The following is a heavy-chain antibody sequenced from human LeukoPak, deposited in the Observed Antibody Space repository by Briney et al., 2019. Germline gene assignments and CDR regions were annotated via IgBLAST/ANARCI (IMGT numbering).Heavy chain of an antibody. CDR2: INPNSGGT. CDR1: GYTFTGYY. CDR3: ARDQGRRGYYDSSGSLRGFDP. Sequence: ASVKVSCKASGYTFTGYYMHWVRQAPGQGLEWMGWINPNSGGTNYAQKFQGRVTMTRDTSISTAYMELSRLRSDDTAVYYCARDQGRRGYYDSSGSLRGFDPWGQGTLVTVSS. J-gene: IGHJ5*02. D-gene: IGHD3-22*01. V-gene: IGHV1-2*02.